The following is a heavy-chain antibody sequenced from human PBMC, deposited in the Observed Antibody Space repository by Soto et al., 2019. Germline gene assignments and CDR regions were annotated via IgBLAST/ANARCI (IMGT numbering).Heavy chain of an antibody. J-gene: IGHJ4*02. D-gene: IGHD4-17*01. Sequence: QVQLVQSGAEVKKPGSSVKVSCKASGGTFSSYTISWVRQAPGQGLEWMGRIIPILGIANYAQKFQGRVTITEDKSQSTGYMELSSLRSEDNGVYFLAREMDTVTPFDYWGQGTLVTVSP. CDR2: IIPILGIA. CDR1: GGTFSSYT. V-gene: IGHV1-69*08. CDR3: AREMDTVTPFDY.